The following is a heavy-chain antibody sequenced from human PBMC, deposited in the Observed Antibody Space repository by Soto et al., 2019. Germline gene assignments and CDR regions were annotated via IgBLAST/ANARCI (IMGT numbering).Heavy chain of an antibody. J-gene: IGHJ5*02. D-gene: IGHD2-15*01. CDR1: GFTSPFSNYA. CDR2: MSASGGST. Sequence: EVQLLESGGGLVQPGGSLGLSCAASGFTSPFSNYAMGWVRQAPGKGLDWVSAMSASGGSTYYPDSVKGRFSISKDNSNSAVYLQMNCLRAEDTAVYYCAAVVVVAATYNWFDPSGGGTLVIVS. CDR3: AAVVVVAATYNWFDP. V-gene: IGHV3-23*01.